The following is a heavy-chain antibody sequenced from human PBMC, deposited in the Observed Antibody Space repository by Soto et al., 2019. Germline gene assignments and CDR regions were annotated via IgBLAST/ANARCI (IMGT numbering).Heavy chain of an antibody. J-gene: IGHJ4*02. V-gene: IGHV3-21*01. Sequence: GGSLRLSCAASGFTFSTYSMNWVRQAPGKGLEWVSSISRSSNYIYYADSVKGRFTISRDNAKNSLYLQMNSLRAEDTALYYCARDLAAARTWSYWGEGTLVTVSS. CDR1: GFTFSTYS. CDR3: ARDLAAARTWSY. D-gene: IGHD6-13*01. CDR2: ISRSSNYI.